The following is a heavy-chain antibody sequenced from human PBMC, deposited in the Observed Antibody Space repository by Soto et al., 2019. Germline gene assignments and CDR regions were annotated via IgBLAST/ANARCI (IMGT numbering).Heavy chain of an antibody. Sequence: QVPLVQSGAEVKKPGASVKVSCKASGYTFTNYGISWVRQAPGQGLEWMGWISAYNGNTNYAQKLQGRVTMTTDTSTSTAYMELRSLRSDDTAVYYCERDMKPHYDFWSGYYFFDYWGQGTLVTVSS. J-gene: IGHJ4*02. CDR2: ISAYNGNT. V-gene: IGHV1-18*01. D-gene: IGHD3-3*01. CDR1: GYTFTNYG. CDR3: ERDMKPHYDFWSGYYFFDY.